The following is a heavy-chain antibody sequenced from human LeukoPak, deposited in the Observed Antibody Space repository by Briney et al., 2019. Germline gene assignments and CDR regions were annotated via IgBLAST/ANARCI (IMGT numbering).Heavy chain of an antibody. CDR1: GGSISSYY. J-gene: IGHJ5*02. CDR3: ARQEYCSSTSCPDQNWFDP. V-gene: IGHV4-4*09. Sequence: SETLSLTCTVSGGSISSYYWSWIRQPPGKGLEWIGYIYTSGSTNYNPSLKSRVTISVDTSKNQFSLKLSSVTAADTAVYYCARQEYCSSTSCPDQNWFDPWGQETLVTVSS. CDR2: IYTSGST. D-gene: IGHD2-2*01.